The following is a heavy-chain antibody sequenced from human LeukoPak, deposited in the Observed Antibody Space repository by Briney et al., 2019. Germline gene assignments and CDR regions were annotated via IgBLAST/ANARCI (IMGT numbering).Heavy chain of an antibody. V-gene: IGHV3-23*01. CDR1: GFTSSSYA. CDR2: ISGSGGST. CDR3: AKREYSSSEFDY. D-gene: IGHD6-6*01. J-gene: IGHJ4*02. Sequence: GGSLRLSCAASGFTSSSYAMSWVRQAPGKGLEWVSAISGSGGSTYYADSVKGRFTISRDNSKNTLYLQMNSLRAEDTAVYYCAKREYSSSEFDYWGQGTLVTVSS.